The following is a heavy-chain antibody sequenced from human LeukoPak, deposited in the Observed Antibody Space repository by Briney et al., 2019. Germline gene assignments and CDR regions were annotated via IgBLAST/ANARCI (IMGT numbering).Heavy chain of an antibody. CDR2: IGHITGDI. V-gene: IGHV3-21*01. Sequence: GGCLRLACVATVFTFKRSSMCWVRQAPRKGLEWVAFIGHITGDIFYADSVKGRFNISRDDAKDSVYLQMNSLRVDDTAVYFCARDPYTGSMFDYWGHGTLVTVSS. J-gene: IGHJ4*01. D-gene: IGHD1-1*01. CDR3: ARDPYTGSMFDY. CDR1: VFTFKRSS.